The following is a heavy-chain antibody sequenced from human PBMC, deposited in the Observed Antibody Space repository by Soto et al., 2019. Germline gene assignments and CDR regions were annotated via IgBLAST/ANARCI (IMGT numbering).Heavy chain of an antibody. CDR1: EFAFSSYW. J-gene: IGHJ3*02. V-gene: IGHV3-7*05. D-gene: IGHD6-25*01. CDR2: IRKDGSQR. CDR3: ARDVSPGSSGLYFDALDI. Sequence: EVQLVESGGGLVQPGGSLTLSCAASEFAFSSYWMTWVRQAPGKGLEWVANIRKDGSQRSYLDSVRGRFTISRDNSKNSLYLQMNHVRAEDTALYFCARDVSPGSSGLYFDALDIWGQGTMVTGSS.